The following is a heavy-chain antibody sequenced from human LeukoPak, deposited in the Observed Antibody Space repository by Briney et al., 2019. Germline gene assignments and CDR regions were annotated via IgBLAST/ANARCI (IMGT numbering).Heavy chain of an antibody. CDR2: ISGSGGST. CDR1: GFTFSSYA. V-gene: IGHV3-23*01. Sequence: PGGSLRLSCAASGFTFSSYAMSWVRQAPGKGLEWVSAISGSGGSTYYADSVKGRFTISRDNSKNTLYLQMNSLRAEDTALYHCAKDHHIAADGFFDYWGQGTLVTVSS. J-gene: IGHJ4*02. CDR3: AKDHHIAADGFFDY. D-gene: IGHD6-13*01.